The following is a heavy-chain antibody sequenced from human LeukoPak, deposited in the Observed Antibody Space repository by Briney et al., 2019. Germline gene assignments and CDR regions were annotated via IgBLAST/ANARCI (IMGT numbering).Heavy chain of an antibody. CDR1: GSTFSSYA. Sequence: GGSPTLSCAASGSTFSSYAMSWVRQAPGKGLEWVSAISGSGGSTYYADSVKGRSTISRDNSKNTLYLQMNSLRAEDTAVYYCAKKVRSGWYYYYGMDVWGQGTTVTVSS. CDR3: AKKVRSGWYYYYGMDV. D-gene: IGHD6-19*01. J-gene: IGHJ6*02. V-gene: IGHV3-23*01. CDR2: ISGSGGST.